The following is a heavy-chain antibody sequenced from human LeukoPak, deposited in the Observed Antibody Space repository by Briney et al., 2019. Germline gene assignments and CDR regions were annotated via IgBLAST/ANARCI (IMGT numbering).Heavy chain of an antibody. CDR3: ARESSGYSSGLIDY. CDR2: INHSGST. J-gene: IGHJ4*02. V-gene: IGHV4-34*01. D-gene: IGHD6-19*01. Sequence: SETLSLTCAVYGGSFSGYYWSWIRQPPGKGLEWIGVINHSGSTNYNPSLKSRVTISVDTSKNQFSLKLSSVTAADTAVYYCARESSGYSSGLIDYWGQGTLVTVSS. CDR1: GGSFSGYY.